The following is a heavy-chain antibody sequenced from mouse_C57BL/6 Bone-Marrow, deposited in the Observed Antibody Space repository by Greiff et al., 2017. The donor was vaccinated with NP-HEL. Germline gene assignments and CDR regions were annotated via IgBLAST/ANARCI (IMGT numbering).Heavy chain of an antibody. Sequence: QVQLQQPGAELVKPGASVKMSCKASGYTFTSYWITWVKQRPGQGLEWIGDIYPGSGSTNYNEKFKSKATLTVDKPSSTAYMQLSSLTSEDSAVYYCARSDGSSYVNWGQGTLVTVSA. CDR2: IYPGSGST. D-gene: IGHD1-1*01. J-gene: IGHJ3*01. CDR3: ARSDGSSYVN. V-gene: IGHV1-55*01. CDR1: GYTFTSYW.